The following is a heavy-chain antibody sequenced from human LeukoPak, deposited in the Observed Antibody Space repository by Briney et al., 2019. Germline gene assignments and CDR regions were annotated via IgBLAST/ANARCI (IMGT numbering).Heavy chain of an antibody. CDR3: AKDIGYFFYSYGDF. V-gene: IGHV3-53*01. D-gene: IGHD5-18*01. CDR1: GFTVSSNY. CDR2: IYSGGST. Sequence: GSLRLSCAASGFTVSSNYMSWVRQAPGKGLEWVSVIYSGGSTYYADSVKGRFTISRDNSKNTLYLQMNSLRAEDTAVYYCAKDIGYFFYSYGDFWGQGTLVTVSS. J-gene: IGHJ4*02.